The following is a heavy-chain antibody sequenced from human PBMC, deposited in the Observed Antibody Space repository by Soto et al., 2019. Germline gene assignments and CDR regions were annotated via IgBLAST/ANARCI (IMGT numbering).Heavy chain of an antibody. Sequence: GGSLRLSCAASGFTFSSYAMSWVRQAPGKGLEWVSYISSSSGIIDYADSVKGRFTVSRDNARYSLYLQMNSLRAEDTAVYYCARDLSWGSNWYYYMDVWGKGTTVTVSS. V-gene: IGHV3-48*01. CDR2: ISSSSGII. J-gene: IGHJ6*03. CDR3: ARDLSWGSNWYYYMDV. D-gene: IGHD7-27*01. CDR1: GFTFSSYA.